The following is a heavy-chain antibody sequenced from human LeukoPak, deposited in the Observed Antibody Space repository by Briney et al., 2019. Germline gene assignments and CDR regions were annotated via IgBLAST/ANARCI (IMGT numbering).Heavy chain of an antibody. CDR2: ISGSGGST. V-gene: IGHV3-23*01. Sequence: GGSLRLSCAASGFTFSSYVMSWVRQAPGKGLEWVSLISGSGGSTYYADSVRGRFTISRDNSRSTVYLQMNSLRAEDTAVYYCAKDDRWLQFCCWGQGTLVTVSS. D-gene: IGHD5-24*01. CDR3: AKDDRWLQFCC. J-gene: IGHJ4*02. CDR1: GFTFSSYV.